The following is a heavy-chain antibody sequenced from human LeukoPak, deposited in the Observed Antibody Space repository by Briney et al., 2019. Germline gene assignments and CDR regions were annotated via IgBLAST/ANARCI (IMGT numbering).Heavy chain of an antibody. D-gene: IGHD6-19*01. J-gene: IGHJ6*03. CDR3: ARALAQGQWLVRGYYYYMDV. CDR1: GYTFTSYG. V-gene: IGHV1-18*01. Sequence: ASVKVSCKASGYTFTSYGISWVRQAPGQGLEWMGWISAYNGNTNYAQKLQGRVTMTTDTSTSTAYMELRSLRSDDTAVYYCARALAQGQWLVRGYYYYMDVWGKGTTVTVSS. CDR2: ISAYNGNT.